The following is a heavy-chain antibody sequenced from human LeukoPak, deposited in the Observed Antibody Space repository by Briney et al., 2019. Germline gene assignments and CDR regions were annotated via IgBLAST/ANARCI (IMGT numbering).Heavy chain of an antibody. CDR3: AGGTGWLIDS. Sequence: GGSLRLSCAASGFTFSSYGMHWVRQAPGKGLEWVAFIRYDGSNKYYADSVKGRFTISRDNPKNTLYLQMSSLRPEDTALYYCAGGTGWLIDSWGQGTLVTVSS. CDR2: IRYDGSNK. V-gene: IGHV3-30*02. J-gene: IGHJ4*02. CDR1: GFTFSSYG. D-gene: IGHD3-9*01.